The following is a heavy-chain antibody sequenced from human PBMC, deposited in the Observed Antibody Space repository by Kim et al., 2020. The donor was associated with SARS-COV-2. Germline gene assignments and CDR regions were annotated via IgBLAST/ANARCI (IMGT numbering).Heavy chain of an antibody. Sequence: GESLKISCKGSGYSFTSYWISWVRQMPGKGLEWMGRIDPSDSYTNYSPSFQGHVTISADKSISTASLQWSSLKASDTAMYYCASQYDSSGSYGMDVWGQGTTVTVSS. CDR1: GYSFTSYW. CDR2: IDPSDSYT. J-gene: IGHJ6*02. D-gene: IGHD3-22*01. CDR3: ASQYDSSGSYGMDV. V-gene: IGHV5-10-1*01.